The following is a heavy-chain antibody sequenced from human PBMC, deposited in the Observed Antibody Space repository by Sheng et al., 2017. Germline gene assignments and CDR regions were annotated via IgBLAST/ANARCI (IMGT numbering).Heavy chain of an antibody. V-gene: IGHV1-2*02. CDR1: GYTFTGYY. CDR2: INPNSGGT. CDR3: ARVKPSGWYYKPEYYFDY. D-gene: IGHD6-19*01. Sequence: QVQLVQSGAEVKKPGASVKVSCKASGYTFTGYYMHWVRQAPGQGLEWMGWINPNSGGTNYAQKFQGRVTMTRDTSISTAYMELSRLRSDDTAVYYCARVKPSGWYYKPEYYFDYWGQGTLVTVSS. J-gene: IGHJ4*02.